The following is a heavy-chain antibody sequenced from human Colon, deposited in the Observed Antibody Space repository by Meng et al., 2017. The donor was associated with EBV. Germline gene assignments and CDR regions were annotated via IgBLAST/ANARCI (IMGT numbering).Heavy chain of an antibody. Sequence: QMAGPGVVNPSDTLSLPCTNSGGSITSTSSSWGWVRQPPGKGLEWIGSIYYRGSTNYNPSLKSRISMSVDMSKNQFSLKVNSVTAADTAIYYCVISSHNWGQGTLVTVSS. V-gene: IGHV4-39*07. CDR3: VISSHN. CDR1: GGSITSTSSS. J-gene: IGHJ4*02. D-gene: IGHD3-3*02. CDR2: IYYRGST.